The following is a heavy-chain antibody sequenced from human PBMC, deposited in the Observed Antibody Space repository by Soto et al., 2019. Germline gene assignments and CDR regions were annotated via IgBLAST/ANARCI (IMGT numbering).Heavy chain of an antibody. CDR1: GFTFTSSA. D-gene: IGHD3-10*01. CDR2: IVVGSGNT. CDR3: AAGTGERFGWLSVGSYYPPESPFMDV. V-gene: IGHV1-58*02. J-gene: IGHJ6*03. Sequence: ASVKVSCKASGFTFTSSAMQWVRQARGQRLEWIGWIVVGSGNTNYAQKFQERVTINRDMSTSTAYMELSSLRSEDTAVYFCAAGTGERFGWLSVGSYYPPESPFMDVWGKGTTVTVSS.